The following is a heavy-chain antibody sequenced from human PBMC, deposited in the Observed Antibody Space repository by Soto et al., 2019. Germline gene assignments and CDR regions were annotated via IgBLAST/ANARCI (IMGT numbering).Heavy chain of an antibody. CDR1: GGSISSGDYY. Sequence: QVQLQESGPGLVKPSESLSLTCGVSGGSISSGDYYWSWIRQPPGKGLEWIGHIYSNGNTYYNPSLRSRVCMSLDTSKNYCFREVNSVTAADSAVYYCARDAGSAIHNLYIFGMDVWGQGTLVTVSS. D-gene: IGHD3-10*01. J-gene: IGHJ6*02. CDR3: ARDAGSAIHNLYIFGMDV. CDR2: IYSNGNT. V-gene: IGHV4-30-4*01.